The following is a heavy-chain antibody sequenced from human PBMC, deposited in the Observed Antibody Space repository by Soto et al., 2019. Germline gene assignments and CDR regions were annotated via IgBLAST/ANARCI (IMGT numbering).Heavy chain of an antibody. Sequence: QVQLSQFGAEVKKPGASVKVSCKASGYSFTNFHIHWVRQAPGQGLEWMGMIDPSGGITRDAQRLHGRITMSSDSSPRPAYIEFSVLTSEHMDVYYCVSDVSGHDNYETIGYYFDHWGQGALVTVSS. V-gene: IGHV1-46*01. CDR1: GYSFTNFH. CDR2: IDPSGGIT. J-gene: IGHJ4*02. D-gene: IGHD3-22*01. CDR3: VSDVSGHDNYETIGYYFDH.